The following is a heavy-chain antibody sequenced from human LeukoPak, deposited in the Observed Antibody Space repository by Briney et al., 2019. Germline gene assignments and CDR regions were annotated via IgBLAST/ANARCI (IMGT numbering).Heavy chain of an antibody. J-gene: IGHJ4*02. CDR2: LSGSGAGT. Sequence: GGSLRLSCAASGFTFSDYALGWVRQAPGRGLEWVATLSGSGAGTYYSDSVQGRFTISRDNSKRRLFLEMNSLRAEDTAFYYCANAPLVVATFFHYWPQGPLVTVSS. V-gene: IGHV3-23*01. CDR1: GFTFSDYA. D-gene: IGHD5-12*01. CDR3: ANAPLVVATFFHY.